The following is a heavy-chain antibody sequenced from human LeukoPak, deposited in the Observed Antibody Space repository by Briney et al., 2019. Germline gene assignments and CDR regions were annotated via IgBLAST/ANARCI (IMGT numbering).Heavy chain of an antibody. D-gene: IGHD3-3*01. V-gene: IGHV3-23*01. CDR1: GFTFSSYA. Sequence: GGSLRLSCAASGFTFSSYAMSWVRQAPGKGLEWVSAISGSGGSTYYADSVKGRFTISRDNSKNTLYLQMNSLRAEDTAVYYCAKHSSVLRFLEWLLGYFDYWGQGTLVTVSS. J-gene: IGHJ4*02. CDR2: ISGSGGST. CDR3: AKHSSVLRFLEWLLGYFDY.